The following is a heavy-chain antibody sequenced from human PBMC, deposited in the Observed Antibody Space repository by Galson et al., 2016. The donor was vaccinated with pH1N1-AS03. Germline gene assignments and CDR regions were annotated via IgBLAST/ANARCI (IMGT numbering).Heavy chain of an antibody. Sequence: ETLSFTCTVSGGSINSYYWSWFRQPPGKGLEWIGQIYYKGDTLYNPSLRGRVTISLDTSMTQFSLRLSSVTAADTAVYYCGRHLRSSYSMDVWGQGTTVTVSS. CDR3: GRHLRSSYSMDV. CDR1: GGSINSYY. V-gene: IGHV4-59*08. D-gene: IGHD2-15*01. CDR2: IYYKGDT. J-gene: IGHJ6*02.